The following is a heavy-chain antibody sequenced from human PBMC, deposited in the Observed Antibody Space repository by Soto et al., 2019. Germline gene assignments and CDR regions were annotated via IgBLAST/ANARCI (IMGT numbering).Heavy chain of an antibody. CDR2: IKQDGREK. V-gene: IGHV3-7*03. CDR1: GFSFSSYW. D-gene: IGHD3-16*01. J-gene: IGHJ5*02. CDR3: AGDGVRNGAYNGWLDP. Sequence: GGSLRLSCAASGFSFSSYWMTWVRQAPGKGLEWVANIKQDGREKYYVASVRGRFTISRDDDENLLYLQMDSLTPDDTAVYYCAGDGVRNGAYNGWLDPWGQGTLVTVSS.